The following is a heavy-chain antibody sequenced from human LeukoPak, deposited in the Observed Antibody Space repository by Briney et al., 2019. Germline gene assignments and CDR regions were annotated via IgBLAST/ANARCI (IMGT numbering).Heavy chain of an antibody. CDR3: ARRNAVAGTLD. J-gene: IGHJ4*02. V-gene: IGHV4-39*01. Sequence: KPSETLSLTCTVSGGSISSSSYYWGWIRHPPGKGLEWIGSIYYSGSTYYNPSLKSRVTISVDTSKNQFSLKLSSVTAADTAVYYCARRNAVAGTLDWGQGTLVTVSS. CDR1: GGSISSSSYY. D-gene: IGHD6-19*01. CDR2: IYYSGST.